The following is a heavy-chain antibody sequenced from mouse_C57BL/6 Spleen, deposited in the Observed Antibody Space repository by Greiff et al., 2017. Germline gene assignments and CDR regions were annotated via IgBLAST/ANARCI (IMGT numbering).Heavy chain of an antibody. CDR2: ILPGSGST. V-gene: IGHV1-9*01. J-gene: IGHJ3*01. CDR3: ARTAHATFAY. CDR1: GYTFTGYW. Sequence: VQLQQSGAELMKPGASVKLSCKASGYTFTGYWIEWVKQRPGHGLEWIGEILPGSGSTNYNEKFKGKATFTADTSSNTAYMQLGSLTTEYSAFYYCARTAHATFAYWGQGTLVTVSA. D-gene: IGHD3-2*02.